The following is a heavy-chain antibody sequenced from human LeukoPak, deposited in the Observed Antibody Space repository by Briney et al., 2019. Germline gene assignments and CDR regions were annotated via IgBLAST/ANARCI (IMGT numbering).Heavy chain of an antibody. V-gene: IGHV4-34*01. J-gene: IGHJ5*02. Sequence: PSETLSLTCAVYGGSFSGYYWSWIRQPPGKGLEWIGEINHSGSTNYNPSLKSRVTISVDTSKNQFSLKLSSVTAADTAVYYCARVQPNYYGSGSYSGWFDPWGQGTLVTVSS. CDR2: INHSGST. CDR3: ARVQPNYYGSGSYSGWFDP. CDR1: GGSFSGYY. D-gene: IGHD3-10*01.